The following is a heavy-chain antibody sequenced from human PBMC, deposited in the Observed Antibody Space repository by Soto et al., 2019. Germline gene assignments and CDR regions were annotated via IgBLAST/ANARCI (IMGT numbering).Heavy chain of an antibody. CDR2: IIPIFGTA. CDR1: GGTFSSYA. CDR3: ARGGYNYNGGYYYYGMDV. D-gene: IGHD5-12*01. J-gene: IGHJ6*02. V-gene: IGHV1-69*13. Sequence: ASVKVSCKASGGTFSSYAISWVRQAPGRGLEWMGGIIPIFGTANYAQKFQGRVTITADESTSTAYMELSSLRSEDTAVYYCARGGYNYNGGYYYYGMDVWGQGTTVTVSS.